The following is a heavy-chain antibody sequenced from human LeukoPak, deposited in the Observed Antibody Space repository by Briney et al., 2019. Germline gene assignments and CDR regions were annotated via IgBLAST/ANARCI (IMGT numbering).Heavy chain of an antibody. CDR2: IGQDGSEK. V-gene: IGHV3-7*01. CDR3: ARGAGSGSYYKPYYYGVDV. CDR1: GFTFSYYW. Sequence: GGSLRLSCAASGFTFSYYWMSWVRQAPGKGLEWVANIGQDGSEKYYVDSVKGRFTISRDNAKNSLYLQMNSLGAEDTAVYYCARGAGSGSYYKPYYYGVDVWGQGTTVTVSS. J-gene: IGHJ6*02. D-gene: IGHD3-10*01.